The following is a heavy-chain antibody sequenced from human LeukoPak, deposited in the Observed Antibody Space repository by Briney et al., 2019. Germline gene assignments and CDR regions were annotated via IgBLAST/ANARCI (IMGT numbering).Heavy chain of an antibody. CDR1: GFTFAPYA. Sequence: GGSLRLSCAASGFTFAPYAMSWVRQAPGKGLEWVSAMSGSVSSTYYADSVKGRVTISRDTSKNTLFLQMSGLRADDTAVYYCAKEGELRLGDYYSMDVWGKGTTVTVSS. V-gene: IGHV3-23*01. J-gene: IGHJ6*03. D-gene: IGHD2-15*01. CDR3: AKEGELRLGDYYSMDV. CDR2: MSGSVSST.